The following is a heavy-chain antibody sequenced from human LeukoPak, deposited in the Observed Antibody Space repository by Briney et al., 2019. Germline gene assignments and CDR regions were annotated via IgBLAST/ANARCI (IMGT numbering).Heavy chain of an antibody. J-gene: IGHJ4*02. CDR3: ARDYSSGWFYY. CDR2: INQAGSEK. CDR1: GFTFTGYW. V-gene: IGHV3-7*01. Sequence: GGSLRLSCAAAGFTFTGYWMNWVRQAPGKGLEWVANINQAGSEKYYVDSVKGRFTIFRDNAKNSLHLQINSLTAEDTAVYYCARDYSSGWFYYWGQGTLVTVSS. D-gene: IGHD6-19*01.